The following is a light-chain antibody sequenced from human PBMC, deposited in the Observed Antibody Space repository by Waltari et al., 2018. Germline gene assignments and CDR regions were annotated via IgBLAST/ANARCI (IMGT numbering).Light chain of an antibody. Sequence: DILVTQSPATLSVSPGERATLTCRASQSVSIYLAWYQQKPGQAPRLLIHGTPISATGVPARFSGSGSGTEFTLTISSLQSEDFAVYYCQQYNNWPYTLGQGTKLEIK. J-gene: IGKJ2*01. CDR3: QQYNNWPYT. CDR2: GTP. V-gene: IGKV3-15*01. CDR1: QSVSIY.